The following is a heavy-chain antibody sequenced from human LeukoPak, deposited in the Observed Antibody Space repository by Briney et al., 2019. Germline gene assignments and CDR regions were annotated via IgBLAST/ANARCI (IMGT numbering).Heavy chain of an antibody. Sequence: GGSLRLSCASSGFTFSDYYMSWIRQAPGKGLESVSYISGSSSYTNYADSVKGRFAISRDNAKNSLYLQMNSLRAEDTAVYYCARIRGYSYGIDYWGQGTLVTVSS. J-gene: IGHJ4*02. CDR1: GFTFSDYY. CDR2: ISGSSSYT. V-gene: IGHV3-11*03. CDR3: ARIRGYSYGIDY. D-gene: IGHD5-18*01.